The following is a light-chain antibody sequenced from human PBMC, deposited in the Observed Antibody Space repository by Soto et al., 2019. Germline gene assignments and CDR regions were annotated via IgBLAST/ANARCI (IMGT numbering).Light chain of an antibody. CDR2: RAS. CDR3: QQIYSTPFT. J-gene: IGKJ2*01. Sequence: DIQMTQSPSSLSASVEDSVTITCRATQDISTFLNWYQQRPGKAPNVLIYRASTLQGDVPSRFSGSGSGTEFALTISGLQPEDFAFYYCQQIYSTPFTFGQGTQVEV. V-gene: IGKV1-39*01. CDR1: QDISTF.